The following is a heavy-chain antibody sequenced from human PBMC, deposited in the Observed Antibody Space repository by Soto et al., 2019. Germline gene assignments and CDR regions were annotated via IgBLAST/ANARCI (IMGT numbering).Heavy chain of an antibody. Sequence: EVQLVESGGGLVQPGGSLRLSCAASGFTFSSYWMHWVRQVPGKGLLWVSRIDEYGSTINYADSVKGRFTISRDNARNTLYLEMNSLRAENTALYYCTRDIGGNLANCGPGTLVTVSS. CDR2: IDEYGSTI. CDR1: GFTFSSYW. D-gene: IGHD1-26*01. CDR3: TRDIGGNLAN. J-gene: IGHJ4*02. V-gene: IGHV3-74*01.